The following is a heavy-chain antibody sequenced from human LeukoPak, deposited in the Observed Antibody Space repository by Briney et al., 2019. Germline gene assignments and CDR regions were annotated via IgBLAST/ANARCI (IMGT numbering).Heavy chain of an antibody. CDR3: AKAVVTDY. V-gene: IGHV3-53*01. Sequence: HPGGSLRLSCAASGFTVSSNYMSWVRQAPGKGLEWVSVIYTSGGTYYADSVKGRFTISRDNSKNTLYLQMNSLRAEDTAVYYCAKAVVTDYWGQGTLVTVSS. D-gene: IGHD3-22*01. CDR2: IYTSGGT. CDR1: GFTVSSNY. J-gene: IGHJ4*02.